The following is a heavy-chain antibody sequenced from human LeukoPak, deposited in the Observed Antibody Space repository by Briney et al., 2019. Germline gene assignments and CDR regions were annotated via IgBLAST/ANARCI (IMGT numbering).Heavy chain of an antibody. CDR3: ARPGIAVAGTGWGAFDI. CDR1: GGSISSSNW. CDR2: IYHSGST. Sequence: PSRTLSLTCAVSGGSISSSNWWSWVRQPPGKGLEWIGEIYHSGSTNYNPSLKSRVTISVDKSKNQFSLKLSSVTAADTAVYYCARPGIAVAGTGWGAFDIWGQGTMVTVSS. J-gene: IGHJ3*02. V-gene: IGHV4-4*02. D-gene: IGHD6-19*01.